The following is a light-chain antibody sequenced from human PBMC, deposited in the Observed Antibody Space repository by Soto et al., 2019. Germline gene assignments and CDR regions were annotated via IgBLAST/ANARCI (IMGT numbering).Light chain of an antibody. CDR2: EVN. CDR3: CSYASSTAFV. Sequence: QSALTQPASVSGSPGQSITISCTGTSSDIGNYNLVSWYQQHPGKAPKVIIYEVNKRPSGVSNRFSGSKSGSTASLTISGLRAEDEADYYCCSYASSTAFVFGGGTKLTVL. V-gene: IGLV2-23*02. CDR1: SSDIGNYNL. J-gene: IGLJ3*02.